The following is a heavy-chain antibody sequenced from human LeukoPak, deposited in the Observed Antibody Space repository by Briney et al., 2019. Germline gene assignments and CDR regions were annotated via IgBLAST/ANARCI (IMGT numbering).Heavy chain of an antibody. CDR2: INQDGSEK. D-gene: IGHD4-23*01. V-gene: IGHV3-7*04. J-gene: IGHJ4*02. CDR1: GFTFSSYE. CDR3: ARGPNKRGSIESTVVYLGYADY. Sequence: PGGSLRLSCAASGFTFSSYEMNWVRQAPGKGLEWVAHINQDGSEKYSVDSMKGRFSIPRDNAKNSLYLQMNSLRAEDTALYYCARGPNKRGSIESTVVYLGYADYWGQGTLLSVSS.